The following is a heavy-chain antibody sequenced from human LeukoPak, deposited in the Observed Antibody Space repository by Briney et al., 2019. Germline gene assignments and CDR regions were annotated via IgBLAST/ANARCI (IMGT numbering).Heavy chain of an antibody. D-gene: IGHD4-23*01. CDR2: INPNSGGT. Sequence: ASVKVSCKASGYTVTGHYMHWVRQAPGQGLEWMGWINPNSGGTDYAQKFQGRVTVTGDTSISTAYMELSRLGSDDTAVYYCASDLGGNSFDYWGQRTLVTVSS. J-gene: IGHJ4*02. CDR1: GYTVTGHY. CDR3: ASDLGGNSFDY. V-gene: IGHV1-2*02.